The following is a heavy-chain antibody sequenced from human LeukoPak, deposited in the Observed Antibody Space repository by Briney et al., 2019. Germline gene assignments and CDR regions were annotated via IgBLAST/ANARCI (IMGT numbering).Heavy chain of an antibody. J-gene: IGHJ6*03. CDR2: ISESGGAT. CDR1: GFMFSHSA. V-gene: IGHV3-23*01. Sequence: GGSLSLSCAASGFMFSHSAMTWVRQTPGKGLEWVSGISESGGATYYADSVKGRFTISRDNSKNTLNLQMNSLRAEDTAVYYCTQAGYGTPVYYNYMDVWGKGTTVTVSS. D-gene: IGHD5-18*01. CDR3: TQAGYGTPVYYNYMDV.